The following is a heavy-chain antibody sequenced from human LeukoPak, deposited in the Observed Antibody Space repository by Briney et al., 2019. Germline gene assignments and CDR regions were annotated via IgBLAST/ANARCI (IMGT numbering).Heavy chain of an antibody. J-gene: IGHJ6*03. CDR2: INSDGSGT. D-gene: IGHD3-3*01. Sequence: PGGSLRLSCAASGFSFSSYWMHWVRQAPGKGLIWVSRINSDGSGTTYADSVKGRFTISRDNAKNMLYLQMNSLRAEDTALYYCAKGGAIFGVVRHYYYMDVWGKGTTVTVSS. V-gene: IGHV3-74*01. CDR1: GFSFSSYW. CDR3: AKGGAIFGVVRHYYYMDV.